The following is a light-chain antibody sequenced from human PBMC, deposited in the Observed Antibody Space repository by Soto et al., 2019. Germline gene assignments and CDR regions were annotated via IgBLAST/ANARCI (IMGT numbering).Light chain of an antibody. CDR2: GAS. CDR3: QPYGSSPFT. Sequence: EIVLTQSPGTLSLSPGERATLSCRASQSVSSSYLAWYQQKPGQAPRLLIYGASSRATGIPDRFSGSGSGTDFTLNISRLEAEDFAVYYCQPYGSSPFTFRPGTKVDIK. CDR1: QSVSSSY. V-gene: IGKV3-20*01. J-gene: IGKJ3*01.